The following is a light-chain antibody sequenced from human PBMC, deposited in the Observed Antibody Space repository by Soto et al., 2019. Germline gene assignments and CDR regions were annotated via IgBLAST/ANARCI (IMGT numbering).Light chain of an antibody. Sequence: DIQMTQSPSSLSASVEDRVTITCRASQNIRSYLNWYQQKPGKAPKLLIYGASSLQSGVPSRFSGSGSVTDFTLTISSLQPEDFATYFCQQSYTSPRTFGQGTKVEIK. J-gene: IGKJ1*01. CDR2: GAS. CDR3: QQSYTSPRT. V-gene: IGKV1-39*01. CDR1: QNIRSY.